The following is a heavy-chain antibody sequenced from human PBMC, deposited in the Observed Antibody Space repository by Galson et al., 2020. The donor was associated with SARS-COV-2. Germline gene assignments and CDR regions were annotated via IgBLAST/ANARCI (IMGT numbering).Heavy chain of an antibody. CDR2: IIPIIGTA. CDR1: GGTYSSYA. Sequence: SVKVSCKASGGTYSSYAISWVRQAPGQGLAWMGGIIPIIGTAHYAQKFQGRVTITADESTSTAYMELSSLRSEDTAVYYCAREAMVRGNIFSPDAFDIWGQGTMVTVSS. J-gene: IGHJ3*02. CDR3: AREAMVRGNIFSPDAFDI. V-gene: IGHV1-69*13. D-gene: IGHD3-10*01.